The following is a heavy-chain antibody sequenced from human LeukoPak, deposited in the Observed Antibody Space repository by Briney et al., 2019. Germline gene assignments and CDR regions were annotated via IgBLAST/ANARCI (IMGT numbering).Heavy chain of an antibody. V-gene: IGHV1-18*01. CDR1: GYSFSRYG. J-gene: IGHJ5*02. CDR3: ARDLDYYDSSGSGWFDP. CDR2: ISTYNGNT. D-gene: IGHD3-22*01. Sequence: ASVKVSCKASGYSFSRYGISWVRQAPGQGLEWMGWISTYNGNTNYAQKFQGRVTMTTDTSTNTAYMELRSLRSDDTAVYYCARDLDYYDSSGSGWFDPWGQGTLVTVSS.